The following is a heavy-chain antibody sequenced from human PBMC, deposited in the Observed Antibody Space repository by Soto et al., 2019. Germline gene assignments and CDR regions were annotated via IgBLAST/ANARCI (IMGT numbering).Heavy chain of an antibody. Sequence: EVQLLETGGGLVQPGGSLRLSCAASGFTFSSYAMSWVRQAPGKGLEWVSAISGSGGSTYYADSVKGRFTISRDNSKNTLYLQMNRLRAEDTAVYYCARTETRNYYDSSGYWGDAFDIWGQGTMVTVSS. CDR3: ARTETRNYYDSSGYWGDAFDI. J-gene: IGHJ3*02. CDR2: ISGSGGST. V-gene: IGHV3-23*01. CDR1: GFTFSSYA. D-gene: IGHD3-22*01.